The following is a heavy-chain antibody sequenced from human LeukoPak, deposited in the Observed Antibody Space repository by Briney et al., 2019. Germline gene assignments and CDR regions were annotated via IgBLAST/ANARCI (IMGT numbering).Heavy chain of an antibody. CDR2: IRYDGNNK. V-gene: IGHV3-30*02. D-gene: IGHD3-10*01. CDR1: GFTFSSYG. CDR3: AGGRRVRGAYDGYYFDC. Sequence: GGSLRLSCAASGFTFSSYGMHWVRQAPGKGLEWVAFIRYDGNNKYYADSVKGRFTISRDNSKNTLYLQMNSLRAEDTAVYYCAGGRRVRGAYDGYYFDCWGQGTLVTVSS. J-gene: IGHJ4*02.